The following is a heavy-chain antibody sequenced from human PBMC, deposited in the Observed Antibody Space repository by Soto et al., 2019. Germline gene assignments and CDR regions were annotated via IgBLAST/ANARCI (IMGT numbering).Heavy chain of an antibody. CDR3: AHKGGGDRILDY. J-gene: IGHJ4*02. Sequence: QITLKESGPTLVKPTQTLTLTCAFSGFSLRTSGVGVGWIRQPPGKALEWLALIYWDGYKHYSPSLKSRLTIPGDTPKNQGVLTMTNRDPLDTAKYFCAHKGGGDRILDYWGQGTLVTVSS. D-gene: IGHD3-16*01. V-gene: IGHV2-5*02. CDR2: IYWDGYK. CDR1: GFSLRTSGVG.